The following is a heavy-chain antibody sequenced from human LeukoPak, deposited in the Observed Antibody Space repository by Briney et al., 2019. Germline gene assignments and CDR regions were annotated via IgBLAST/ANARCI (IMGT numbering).Heavy chain of an antibody. J-gene: IGHJ4*02. CDR1: GFTFSSYS. V-gene: IGHV3-48*01. CDR2: ISSSSSTI. D-gene: IGHD2-15*01. Sequence: RTGGSLRLTCAASGFTFSSYSMNWVRQAPGKGLEWVSYISSSSSTIYYADSVKGRFTISRDNAKNSLYLQMNSLRAEDTAVYYCARARTVVALYYWGQGTLVTVSS. CDR3: ARARTVVALYY.